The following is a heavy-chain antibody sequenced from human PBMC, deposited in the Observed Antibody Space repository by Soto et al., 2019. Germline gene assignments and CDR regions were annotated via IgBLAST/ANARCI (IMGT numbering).Heavy chain of an antibody. CDR1: GYTFTGYY. D-gene: IGHD6-6*01. CDR2: INPNSGGT. J-gene: IGHJ6*02. CDR3: ASVPFIFSARADHYYVMAF. Sequence: SVKVSCKASGYTFTGYYMHWVRQAPGQGLEWMGWINPNSGGTNYAQKFQGRVTMTRDTSISTAYMELSRLRSDDTAVYYCASVPFIFSARADHYYVMAFWGQGTTVPVS. V-gene: IGHV1-2*02.